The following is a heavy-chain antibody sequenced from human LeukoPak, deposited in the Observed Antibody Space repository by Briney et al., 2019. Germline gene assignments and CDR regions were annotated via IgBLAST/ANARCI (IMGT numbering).Heavy chain of an antibody. J-gene: IGHJ4*02. CDR3: AKAPVGMVTLDY. Sequence: GGSLRLSCAASGFTFSSYGMHWVRQAPGKGLEWVAFIRYDGSNKYYADSVKGRFTISRDNSKNTLYLQMNSLRAEDTAVFYCAKAPVGMVTLDYWGQGTLVTVSS. V-gene: IGHV3-30*02. CDR2: IRYDGSNK. D-gene: IGHD5-24*01. CDR1: GFTFSSYG.